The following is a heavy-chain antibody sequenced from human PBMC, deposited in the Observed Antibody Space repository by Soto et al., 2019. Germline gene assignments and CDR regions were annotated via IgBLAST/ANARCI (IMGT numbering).Heavy chain of an antibody. CDR2: IYYSGST. V-gene: IGHV4-30-4*01. J-gene: IGHJ6*02. CDR1: GGSISSGDYY. Sequence: KASETLSLTCTVSGGSISSGDYYWSWIRQPPGKGLEWIGYIYYSGSTYYNPSLKSRVTISVDTSKNQFSLKLSSVTAADTAVYYCAREALWSGYYPIVEYGMDVWGQGTTVTVSS. CDR3: AREALWSGYYPIVEYGMDV. D-gene: IGHD3-3*01.